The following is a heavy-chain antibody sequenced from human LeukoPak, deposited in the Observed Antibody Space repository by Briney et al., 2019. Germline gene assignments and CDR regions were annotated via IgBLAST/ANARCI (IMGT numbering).Heavy chain of an antibody. CDR2: ISSSASTI. CDR3: ARGVGSGYYRYYFDY. CDR1: GFTFSDYY. V-gene: IGHV3-11*04. D-gene: IGHD3-3*01. J-gene: IGHJ4*02. Sequence: GGSLRLSCAASGFTFSDYYMSWIGQAPGKGLEWRSYISSSASTIYYADSVKGRFTISRDNAKNSLYLQMNSLRAGDTALYYCARGVGSGYYRYYFDYWGQGTLVTVSS.